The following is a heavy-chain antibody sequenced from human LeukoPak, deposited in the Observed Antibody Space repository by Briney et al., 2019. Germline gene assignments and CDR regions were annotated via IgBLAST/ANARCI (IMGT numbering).Heavy chain of an antibody. CDR1: GYTFTSYD. V-gene: IGHV1-8*01. CDR3: ARGPPDGYCSSTSCYWSWFDP. Sequence: GASVKVSCKASGYTFTSYDINWVRQATGQGLEWMGWMNPNSGNTGYAQKFQGRVTTTRNTSISTAYMELSSLRSEDTAVYYCARGPPDGYCSSTSCYWSWFDPWGQGTLVTVSS. CDR2: MNPNSGNT. D-gene: IGHD2-2*03. J-gene: IGHJ5*02.